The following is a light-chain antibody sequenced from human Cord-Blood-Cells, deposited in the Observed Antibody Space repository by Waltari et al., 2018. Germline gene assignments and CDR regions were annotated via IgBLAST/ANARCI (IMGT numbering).Light chain of an antibody. CDR3: QQYYSTPPWT. CDR1: PRVLYSSNNKNY. CDR2: WAS. Sequence: DIVMTQSPDSLAVSLGERATINCKSSPRVLYSSNNKNYLAWYQQKPGQPPKRPIYWASTRESGVPDRFSGSGSGTDFTLTISSLQAEDVAVYYCQQYYSTPPWTFGQGTKVEIK. J-gene: IGKJ1*01. V-gene: IGKV4-1*01.